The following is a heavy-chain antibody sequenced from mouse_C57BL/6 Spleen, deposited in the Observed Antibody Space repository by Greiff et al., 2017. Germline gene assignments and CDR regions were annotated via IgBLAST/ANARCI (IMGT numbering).Heavy chain of an antibody. D-gene: IGHD1-1*01. Sequence: EVHLVESGPELVKPGASVKISCKASGYSFTDYNMNWVKQSNGKSLEWIGVINPNYGTTSYNQKFKGKATLTVDQSSSTAYMQLNSLTSEDSAVYYCARSSDYYGSTFDVWGTGTTVTVSS. CDR3: ARSSDYYGSTFDV. J-gene: IGHJ1*03. CDR2: INPNYGTT. CDR1: GYSFTDYN. V-gene: IGHV1-39*01.